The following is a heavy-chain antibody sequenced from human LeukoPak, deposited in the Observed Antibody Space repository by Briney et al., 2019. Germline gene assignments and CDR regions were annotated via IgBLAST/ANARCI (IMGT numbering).Heavy chain of an antibody. CDR3: ARSYYYGSGKMDV. Sequence: SETLSLTCTVSGGSITSNTNYWGWIRQPPGKGLEWIGNIYYSGTTYYNPSLKSRVTISVDTSKNQFSLKLSSVTAADTAVYYCARSYYYGSGKMDVWGKGTTVTISS. CDR2: IYYSGTT. V-gene: IGHV4-39*07. J-gene: IGHJ6*04. D-gene: IGHD3-10*01. CDR1: GGSITSNTNY.